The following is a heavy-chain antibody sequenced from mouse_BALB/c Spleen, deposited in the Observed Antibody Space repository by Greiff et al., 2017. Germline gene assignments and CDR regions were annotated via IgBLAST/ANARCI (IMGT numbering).Heavy chain of an antibody. Sequence: EVQRVESGGGLVKPGGSLKLSCAASGFTFSSYAMSWVRQTPEKRLEWVASISSGGSTYYPDSVKGRFTISRDNARNILYLQMSSLRSEDTAMYYCARGVRRHYAMDYWGQGTSVTVSS. CDR2: ISSGGST. CDR1: GFTFSSYA. J-gene: IGHJ4*01. V-gene: IGHV5-6-5*01. D-gene: IGHD2-14*01. CDR3: ARGVRRHYAMDY.